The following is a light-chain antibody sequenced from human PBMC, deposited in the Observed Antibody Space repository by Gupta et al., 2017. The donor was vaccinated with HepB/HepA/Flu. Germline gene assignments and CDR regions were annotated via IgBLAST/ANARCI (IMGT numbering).Light chain of an antibody. J-gene: IGKJ2*01. CDR2: VAS. CDR3: MQTLDTPYT. Sequence: IAMTQSPLSLAVTPGEPASISCRSSQTLLHRDGYHFLNWHVQKPGQSPHLLIYVASSRASGVPDRFNGSGSGTDFTLFISRVEAEDVGIYFCMQTLDTPYTFGQGTKLEI. CDR1: QTLLHRDGYHF. V-gene: IGKV2-28*01.